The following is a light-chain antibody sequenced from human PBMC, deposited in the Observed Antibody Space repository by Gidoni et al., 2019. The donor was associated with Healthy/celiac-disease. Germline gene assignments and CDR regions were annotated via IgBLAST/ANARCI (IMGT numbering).Light chain of an antibody. V-gene: IGLV2-14*01. CDR3: SSYTSSSTLEGV. Sequence: QSALTQPASVSGSPGQSITISCTGTSSDVGVYNDVSWYQQHPGKAPKLMIYEVSNRPSGVSNRFAGSKSGNTASLTISGLQAEDEADYYCSSYTSSSTLEGVFGGGTKLTVL. CDR2: EVS. J-gene: IGLJ2*01. CDR1: SSDVGVYND.